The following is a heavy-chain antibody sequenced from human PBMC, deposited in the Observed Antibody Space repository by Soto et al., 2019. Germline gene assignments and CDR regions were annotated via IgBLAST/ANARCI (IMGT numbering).Heavy chain of an antibody. CDR2: FSAYNGNT. Sequence: QVQLVQSGAEVKKPGASVKVSCKASGYTFTNYGISWVRQAPGQGLEWMGWFSAYNGNTKYAQKLQARVTMTTDTSTSTAHMELRSLRTDDTAAYYCARDSPPVAYWGQGTLVTVSS. CDR3: ARDSPPVAY. CDR1: GYTFTNYG. V-gene: IGHV1-18*01. J-gene: IGHJ4*02.